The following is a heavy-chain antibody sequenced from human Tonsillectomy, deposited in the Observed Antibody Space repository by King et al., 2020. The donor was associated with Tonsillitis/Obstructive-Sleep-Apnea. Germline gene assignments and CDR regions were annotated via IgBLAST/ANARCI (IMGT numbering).Heavy chain of an antibody. D-gene: IGHD6-13*01. J-gene: IGHJ6*03. CDR2: ISYDGSNK. CDR1: GFTFTSYA. CDR3: ARDRKIAAPGNYYYYYMDV. V-gene: IGHV3-30*04. Sequence: VQLVESGGGVVQPGRSLRLSCAASGFTFTSYAMHWVRQAPGKGLEWVAVISYDGSNKYYADSVKGRFTISRDNSKNTLYLRMNSLRPEDAAVYYCARDRKIAAPGNYYYYYMDVWGQGTTVTVSS.